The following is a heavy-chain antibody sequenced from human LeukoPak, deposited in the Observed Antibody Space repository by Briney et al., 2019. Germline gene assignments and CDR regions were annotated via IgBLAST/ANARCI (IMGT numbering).Heavy chain of an antibody. Sequence: PGGSLRLSCAVSGFTFSAYAMHWVRQAPGKGLEWVAVISYDGSNKYYADYAKGRFTISGDKSKNTMYLHMNSLRPEDTAVYYCARGPGPIAGAKNPFDIWGQGTMVTVSP. D-gene: IGHD1-26*01. CDR2: ISYDGSNK. J-gene: IGHJ3*02. CDR3: ARGPGPIAGAKNPFDI. V-gene: IGHV3-30*01. CDR1: GFTFSAYA.